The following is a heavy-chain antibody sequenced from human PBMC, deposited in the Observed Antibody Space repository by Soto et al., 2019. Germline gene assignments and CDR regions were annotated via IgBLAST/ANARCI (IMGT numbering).Heavy chain of an antibody. CDR2: IWYDGSNK. Sequence: PGGCVRQSCAAGECADSGGGRNWDSQAPGKGLEWVAVIWYDGSNKYYADSVKGRFTISRDNSKNTLYLQMNSLRAEDTAVYYCARSADVVVVPAALNYWGQGTLVTVSS. CDR1: ECADSGGG. CDR3: ARSADVVVVPAALNY. J-gene: IGHJ4*02. V-gene: IGHV3-33*01. D-gene: IGHD2-2*01.